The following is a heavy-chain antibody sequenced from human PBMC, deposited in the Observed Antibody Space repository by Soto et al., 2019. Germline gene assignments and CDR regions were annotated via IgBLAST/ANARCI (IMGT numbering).Heavy chain of an antibody. CDR1: GFSLRTGGVG. CDR2: IYWNDDK. CDR3: TNRPMSWYYFAS. D-gene: IGHD3-10*01. J-gene: IGHJ4*02. Sequence: ESGPTLVNPTHTLTLTCTFSGFSLRTGGVGVGWIRQPPGKALDWLALIYWNDDKRYSPSLRNRLTITKDTSKNQVVLTMTNMDPVDTATYYCTNRPMSWYYFASWGQRTLVAVSS. V-gene: IGHV2-5*01.